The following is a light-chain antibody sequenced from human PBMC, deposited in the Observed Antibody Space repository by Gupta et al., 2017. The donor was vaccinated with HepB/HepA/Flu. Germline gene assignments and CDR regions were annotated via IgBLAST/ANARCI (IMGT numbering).Light chain of an antibody. CDR1: SSNIGAGYD. J-gene: IGLJ1*01. CDR3: QSYDSSLRGV. Sequence: QSVLTQPPSVSGAPGQRVTISCTGSSSNIGAGYDVHWYQQLPGTAPKLLIYGNSNRPSGVLDRFSGSKSGTSASLAITGLQAEDEADYYCQSYDSSLRGVFGTGTKVTVL. CDR2: GNS. V-gene: IGLV1-40*01.